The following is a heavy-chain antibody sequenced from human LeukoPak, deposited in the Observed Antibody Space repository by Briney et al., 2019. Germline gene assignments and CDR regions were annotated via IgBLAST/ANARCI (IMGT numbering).Heavy chain of an antibody. CDR3: ARHLRTQRTYRSGWTDDAFDI. J-gene: IGHJ3*02. V-gene: IGHV4-39*01. Sequence: SETLSLTCTVSGGSISSSSYYWGWIRQPPGKGLEWIGSIYYSGSTYYNPSLKSRVTISVDTSKNQFSLKLSSVTAADTAVYYCARHLRTQRTYRSGWTDDAFDIWGQGTMDTVSS. CDR2: IYYSGST. D-gene: IGHD6-19*01. CDR1: GGSISSSSYY.